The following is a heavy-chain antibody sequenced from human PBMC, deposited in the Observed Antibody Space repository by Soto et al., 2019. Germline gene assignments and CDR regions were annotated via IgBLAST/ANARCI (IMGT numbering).Heavy chain of an antibody. J-gene: IGHJ4*02. D-gene: IGHD2-15*01. CDR3: ARDVLSIGCSGGSCYPLDY. V-gene: IGHV1-69*08. CDR1: GGTFSSYT. Sequence: QVQLVQSGAEVKKPGSSVQVSCKASGGTFSSYTISWVRQAPGQGLEWMGRIIPILGIANYAQKFQGRVTITADKSTSTAYMELGSLRHEDTAVYYCARDVLSIGCSGGSCYPLDYWGQGTLVTVSS. CDR2: IIPILGIA.